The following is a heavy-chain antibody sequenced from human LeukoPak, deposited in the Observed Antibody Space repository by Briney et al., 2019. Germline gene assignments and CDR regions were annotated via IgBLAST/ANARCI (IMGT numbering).Heavy chain of an antibody. J-gene: IGHJ6*03. D-gene: IGHD3-10*01. V-gene: IGHV3-30*02. CDR2: IRYDGSNK. Sequence: GGSPRLSCAASGFTFSSYGMHWVRQAPGKGLEWVAFIRYDGSNKYYADSVKGRFTISRDNSKNTLYLQMNSLRAEDTAVYYCAKQPSLWSGQVYYYMDVWGKGTTVTISS. CDR3: AKQPSLWSGQVYYYMDV. CDR1: GFTFSSYG.